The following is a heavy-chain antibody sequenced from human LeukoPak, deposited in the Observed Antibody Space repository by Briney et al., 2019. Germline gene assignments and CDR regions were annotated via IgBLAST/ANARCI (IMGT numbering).Heavy chain of an antibody. Sequence: PGGSLRLSCVASGFSFSNRAMTWVRQAPGKGLERVSGISGSGDKTFYADFVKGRFTVSRDNSKNTLFLQINNLRAEDTATYYCAKDRQADVAGFYFDSWGQGTLVTVSS. V-gene: IGHV3-23*01. CDR2: ISGSGDKT. D-gene: IGHD6-19*01. CDR3: AKDRQADVAGFYFDS. CDR1: GFSFSNRA. J-gene: IGHJ4*02.